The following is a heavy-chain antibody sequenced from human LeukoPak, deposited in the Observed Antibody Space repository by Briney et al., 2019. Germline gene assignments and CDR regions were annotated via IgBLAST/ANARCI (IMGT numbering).Heavy chain of an antibody. CDR3: ARDGPGSGSYYINDPFDY. V-gene: IGHV1-18*01. CDR2: ISAYNGNT. Sequence: GASVKVSCKASGYTFTRYGISWVRQAPGQGLEWMGWISAYNGNTNYAQKLQGRVTMTTDTSTSTAYMELRSLRSDDTAVYYCARDGPGSGSYYINDPFDYWGQGTLVTVSS. D-gene: IGHD3-10*01. CDR1: GYTFTRYG. J-gene: IGHJ4*02.